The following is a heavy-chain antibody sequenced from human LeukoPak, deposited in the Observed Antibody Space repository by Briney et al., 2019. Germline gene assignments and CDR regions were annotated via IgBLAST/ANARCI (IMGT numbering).Heavy chain of an antibody. V-gene: IGHV1-2*02. J-gene: IGHJ4*02. CDR1: GYTFTGYY. CDR2: INPNSGGT. CDR3: ARVDGIAVAGIIDY. D-gene: IGHD6-19*01. Sequence: ASVKVSCKASGYTFTGYYMHWVRQAPGQGLEWMGWINPNSGGTNYAQKFQGRVTMTRDTSISTAYMELSRLRSDDTAVYYCARVDGIAVAGIIDYWGQGTLVTVSS.